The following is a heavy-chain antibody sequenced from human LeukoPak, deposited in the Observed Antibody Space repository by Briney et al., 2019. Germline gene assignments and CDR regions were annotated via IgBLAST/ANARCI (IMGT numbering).Heavy chain of an antibody. CDR2: IYSGGST. J-gene: IGHJ4*02. D-gene: IGHD3-3*01. V-gene: IGHV3-53*01. Sequence: GGSLRLSCAASGFTVSSNYMSWVSQAPGKGLEWASIIYSGGSTYYADSVKGRFTISRDNAKNSLYLQMNSLRAEDTAVYYCARVKRGFLEWFVFDYWGQGTLVTVSS. CDR1: GFTVSSNY. CDR3: ARVKRGFLEWFVFDY.